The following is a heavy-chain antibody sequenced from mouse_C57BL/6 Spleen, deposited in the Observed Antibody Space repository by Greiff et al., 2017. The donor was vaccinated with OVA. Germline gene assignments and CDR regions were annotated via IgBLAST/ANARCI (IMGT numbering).Heavy chain of an antibody. V-gene: IGHV1-18*01. J-gene: IGHJ3*01. CDR2: INPNNGGT. CDR3: ARGGLSYGSSRFAY. CDR1: GYTFTDYN. D-gene: IGHD1-1*01. Sequence: EVKLQESGPELVKPGASVKIPCKASGYTFTDYNMDWVKQSHGKSLEWIGDINPNNGGTIYNQKFKGKATLTVDKSSSTAYMELRSLTSEDTAVYYCARGGLSYGSSRFAYWGQGTLVTVSA.